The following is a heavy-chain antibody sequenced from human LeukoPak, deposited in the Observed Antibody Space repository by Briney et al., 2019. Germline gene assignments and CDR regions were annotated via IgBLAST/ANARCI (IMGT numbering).Heavy chain of an antibody. D-gene: IGHD2-2*01. CDR2: ISSSSSYI. J-gene: IGHJ5*02. V-gene: IGHV3-21*01. Sequence: GGSLRLSCAASGFTFSSYSMNWVRQAPGKGLEWVSSISSSSSYIYYADSVKGRFTISRDNAKNSLYLQMNSLRAEDTAVYYCARGGYCSSTSCYFWLDPWGQGTLVTVSS. CDR1: GFTFSSYS. CDR3: ARGGYCSSTSCYFWLDP.